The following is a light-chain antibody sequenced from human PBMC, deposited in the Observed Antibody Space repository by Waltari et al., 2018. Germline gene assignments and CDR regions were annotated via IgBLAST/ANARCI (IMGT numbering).Light chain of an antibody. V-gene: IGLV2-23*02. CDR3: CSYVRSTWV. J-gene: IGLJ3*02. CDR2: EFS. Sequence: QSALTQPASVSGSPGQSITISCTGPSSDVGKYNLVSWYQQHPGKAPKVMIYEFSKRPSGVSNRFSGSKSGNTASLTISGLQAEDEADYYCCSYVRSTWVFGGGTKLTVL. CDR1: SSDVGKYNL.